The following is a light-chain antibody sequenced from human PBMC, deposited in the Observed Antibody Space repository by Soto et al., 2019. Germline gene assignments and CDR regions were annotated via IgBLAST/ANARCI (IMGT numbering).Light chain of an antibody. V-gene: IGKV1-5*03. CDR3: QQYNIYPYT. Sequence: DMQMTQSPSSLSASVGDRVTSTCRASQSISGWLAWYQQKPGKAPKLLIYEASTLESGVPSRFSGSGSGTEFTLTVNSLQPDDFATYYCQQYNIYPYTFGQGTKLEIK. CDR2: EAS. CDR1: QSISGW. J-gene: IGKJ2*01.